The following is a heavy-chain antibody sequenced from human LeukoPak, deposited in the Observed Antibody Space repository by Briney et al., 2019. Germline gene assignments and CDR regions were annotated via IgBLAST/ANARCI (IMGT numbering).Heavy chain of an antibody. Sequence: ASVKVSCRASGYTFTSYYIHWVRQAPGQGLEWMGIIYPGGGSTSYAQKFQGRVTMTRDMSTSTVYMELSSLRSEDTAVYYCARDNDFDYWGQGTLVTVSS. J-gene: IGHJ4*02. V-gene: IGHV1-46*01. CDR1: GYTFTSYY. D-gene: IGHD2-8*01. CDR3: ARDNDFDY. CDR2: IYPGGGST.